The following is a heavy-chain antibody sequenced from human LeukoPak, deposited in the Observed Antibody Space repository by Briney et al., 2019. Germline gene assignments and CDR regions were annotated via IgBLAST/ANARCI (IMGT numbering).Heavy chain of an antibody. D-gene: IGHD3-16*02. CDR3: ARGMITFGGVIARGAFDI. CDR2: ISYDGSNK. CDR1: GFTFSSYA. J-gene: IGHJ3*02. Sequence: GGSLRLSCAASGFTFSSYAMHWVRQAPGKGLEWVAVISYDGSNKYYADSVKGRFTISRDNSKNTLYLQMNSLRAEDTAAYYCARGMITFGGVIARGAFDIWGQGTMVTVSS. V-gene: IGHV3-30-3*01.